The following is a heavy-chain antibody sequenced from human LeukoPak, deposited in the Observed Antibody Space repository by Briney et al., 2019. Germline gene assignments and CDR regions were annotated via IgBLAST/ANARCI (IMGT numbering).Heavy chain of an antibody. CDR1: GFTFSDYY. Sequence: GGSLRLSCAASGFTFSDYYMSWIRQAPGKGLEWVSYISSSGTTIYYADSVKGRFTISRDNAKNSLYLQMNSLRAEDTAVYYCASPPLAGGDTSDIWRQGTMVTVSS. D-gene: IGHD1-26*01. V-gene: IGHV3-11*04. J-gene: IGHJ3*02. CDR3: ASPPLAGGDTSDI. CDR2: ISSSGTTI.